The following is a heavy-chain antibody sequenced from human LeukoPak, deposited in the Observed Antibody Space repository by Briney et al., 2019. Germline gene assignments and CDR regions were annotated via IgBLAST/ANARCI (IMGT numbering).Heavy chain of an antibody. D-gene: IGHD4-17*01. CDR2: INPNSGGT. CDR1: GYTFTGYY. J-gene: IGHJ4*02. Sequence: ASVKVSCKASGYTFTGYYVHWVRQAPGQGLEWMGWINPNSGGTNYAQKFQGRVTMTRDTSISTAYMELSRLRSDDTAVYYCARDFTVATPSFDYWGQGTLVTVSS. V-gene: IGHV1-2*02. CDR3: ARDFTVATPSFDY.